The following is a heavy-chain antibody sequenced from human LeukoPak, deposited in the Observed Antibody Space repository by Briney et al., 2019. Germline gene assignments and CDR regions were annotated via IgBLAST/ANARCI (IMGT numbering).Heavy chain of an antibody. V-gene: IGHV3-7*01. J-gene: IGHJ4*02. CDR1: GFSFGSSW. Sequence: GGSLRLSCAASGFSFGSSWMDWVRQAPGKGLEWVASINPDGSEKYSVDPVEGRFTITRDNAKNLLYLQVNSLRVEDTAFYYCARDLAYSRLDYWGQGMLVTVSS. CDR2: INPDGSEK. CDR3: ARDLAYSRLDY. D-gene: IGHD5-18*01.